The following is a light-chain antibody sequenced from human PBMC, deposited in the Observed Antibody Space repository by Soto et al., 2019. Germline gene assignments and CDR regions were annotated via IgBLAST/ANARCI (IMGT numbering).Light chain of an antibody. CDR2: RAS. CDR3: QQYDASSPT. V-gene: IGKV1-5*03. CDR1: QSISSW. J-gene: IGKJ1*01. Sequence: DTQMTQSPSTLSASVGDRVTITCRASQSISSWLAWYQQRPGRARQLLIYRASSLQSGVPSRFSGSGSGTEFNLTISSLQPDDFATYYCQQYDASSPTCGQGTKVEIK.